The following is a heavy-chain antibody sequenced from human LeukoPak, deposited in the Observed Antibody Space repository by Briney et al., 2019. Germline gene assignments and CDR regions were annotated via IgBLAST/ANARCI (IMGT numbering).Heavy chain of an antibody. CDR1: GYTFTSYG. Sequence: GESLKISCKGSGYTFTSYGISWVRQAPGQGLEWMGWISAYNGNTNYAQKLQGRVTMTTDTSTSTAYMELRSLRSDDTAVYYCARDRGGSYSGDYYFDYWGQGTLVTVSS. J-gene: IGHJ4*02. CDR2: ISAYNGNT. V-gene: IGHV1-18*01. D-gene: IGHD1-26*01. CDR3: ARDRGGSYSGDYYFDY.